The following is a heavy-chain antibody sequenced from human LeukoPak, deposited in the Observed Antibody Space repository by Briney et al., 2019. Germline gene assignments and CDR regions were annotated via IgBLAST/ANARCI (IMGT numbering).Heavy chain of an antibody. D-gene: IGHD2-8*01. CDR3: AREIKEWDIVLMVYANIFDY. J-gene: IGHJ4*02. CDR2: IYYSGST. Sequence: SETLSLTCTVSGGSISSSSYYWGWIRQPPGKGLEWIGSIYYSGSTYYNPSLKSRVTISVDTSKNQFSLKLSSVTAADTAAYYCAREIKEWDIVLMVYANIFDYWGQGTLVTVSS. CDR1: GGSISSSSYY. V-gene: IGHV4-39*07.